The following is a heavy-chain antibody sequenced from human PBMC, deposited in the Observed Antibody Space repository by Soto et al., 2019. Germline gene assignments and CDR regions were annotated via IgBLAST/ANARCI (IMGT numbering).Heavy chain of an antibody. Sequence: KPSETLSLTCTVSGGSVSSGGYYWSWIRQPPGKELEWIGYIYYSGSTNYNPSLKSRVTISVDTSKTQFSLKLSSVTAADTAVYYCARAQSWGSAFDIWGQGTMVTVSS. V-gene: IGHV4-61*08. CDR2: IYYSGST. J-gene: IGHJ3*02. CDR1: GGSVSSGGYY. CDR3: ARAQSWGSAFDI. D-gene: IGHD7-27*01.